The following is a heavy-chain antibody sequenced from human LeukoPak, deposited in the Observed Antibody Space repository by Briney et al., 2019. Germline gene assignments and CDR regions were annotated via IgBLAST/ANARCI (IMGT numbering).Heavy chain of an antibody. CDR1: GFTVSSYS. CDR2: ISSSSSYI. J-gene: IGHJ4*02. Sequence: GGSLRLSCATSGFTVSSYSMNWVRQAPGKGLEWVSSISSSSSYIYYADSVKGRFTISRDNAKNSLYLQMNSLRAEDTAVYYCARGPLAASNDYWGQGTLVTVSS. V-gene: IGHV3-21*01. D-gene: IGHD2-2*01. CDR3: ARGPLAASNDY.